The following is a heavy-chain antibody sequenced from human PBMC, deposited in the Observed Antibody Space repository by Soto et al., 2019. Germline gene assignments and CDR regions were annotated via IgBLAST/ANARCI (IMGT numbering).Heavy chain of an antibody. Sequence: SETLSFTCTVSGGSINSSSYYWGWIRQPPGKGLEWIGSIYYSGSTYYNPSLKSRVTISVDTSKNQFSLKLSSVTAADTAVYYCARRNYDYIRDSTYYFDYWGQGTLVTVSS. D-gene: IGHD3-16*01. CDR1: GGSINSSSYY. V-gene: IGHV4-39*01. CDR2: IYYSGST. CDR3: ARRNYDYIRDSTYYFDY. J-gene: IGHJ4*02.